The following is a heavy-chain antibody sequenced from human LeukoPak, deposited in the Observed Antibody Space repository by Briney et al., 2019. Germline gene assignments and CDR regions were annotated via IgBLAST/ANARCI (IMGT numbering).Heavy chain of an antibody. D-gene: IGHD5-12*01. V-gene: IGHV4-4*07. Sequence: SETLSLTCTVSGGSISNYYWSWXRQPAGXGLEWIGRIYSSGTTIYNPSLKSRVTMSVDTSKNQFSLKLSSVTAADTAVYFCASGSSGYDPWGQGTLVTVSS. CDR1: GGSISNYY. CDR3: ASGSSGYDP. J-gene: IGHJ5*02. CDR2: IYSSGTT.